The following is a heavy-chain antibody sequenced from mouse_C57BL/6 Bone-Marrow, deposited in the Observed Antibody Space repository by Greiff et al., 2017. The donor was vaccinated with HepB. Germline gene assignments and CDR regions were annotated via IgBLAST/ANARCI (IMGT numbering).Heavy chain of an antibody. CDR2: IHPNSGST. V-gene: IGHV1-64*01. J-gene: IGHJ3*01. Sequence: QVQLQQPGAELVKPGASVKLSCKASGYTFTSYWMHWVKQRPGQGLEWIGLIHPNSGSTNYNEKFKSKATLTVDKSSSTAYMQLSSLTSEDSAVYYCARKEGGTWFGYWGQGTLVTVAA. CDR1: GYTFTSYW. CDR3: ARKEGGTWFGY. D-gene: IGHD3-3*01.